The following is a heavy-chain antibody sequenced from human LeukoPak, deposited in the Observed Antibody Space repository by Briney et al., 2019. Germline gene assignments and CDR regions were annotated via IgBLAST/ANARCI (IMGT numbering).Heavy chain of an antibody. Sequence: GGSLRLSCAASGFMFDDYGMSWFRQAPGKGLEWVSGINWNGGSRGYADSVKGRFTISRDNAKNSVYLQMNSLRAEDTALYYCARSDSSGYYYYYMDVWGKGTTVTVSS. J-gene: IGHJ6*03. CDR2: INWNGGSR. CDR1: GFMFDDYG. V-gene: IGHV3-20*04. CDR3: ARSDSSGYYYYYMDV. D-gene: IGHD6-25*01.